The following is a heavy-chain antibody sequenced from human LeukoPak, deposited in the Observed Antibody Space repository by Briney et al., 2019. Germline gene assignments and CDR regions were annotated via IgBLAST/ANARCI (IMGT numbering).Heavy chain of an antibody. D-gene: IGHD2-15*01. J-gene: IGHJ6*03. V-gene: IGHV3-7*01. Sequence: QPGGSLRLSCAASGFTFSSYWMSWVRQAPGKGLEWVANIKQDGSEKHYVDSVKGRFTISRDNAKNSLYLQMNSLRAEDTAVYYCAREYCSGGSCYSYYYYYYMDVWGKGTTVTVSS. CDR3: AREYCSGGSCYSYYYYYYMDV. CDR2: IKQDGSEK. CDR1: GFTFSSYW.